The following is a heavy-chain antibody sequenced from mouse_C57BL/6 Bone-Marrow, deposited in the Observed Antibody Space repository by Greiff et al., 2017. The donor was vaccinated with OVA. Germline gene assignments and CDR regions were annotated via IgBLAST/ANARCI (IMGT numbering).Heavy chain of an antibody. J-gene: IGHJ2*01. CDR3: TPMVTYYFDY. D-gene: IGHD2-2*01. Sequence: EVQLQQSGAELVRPGASVTLSCTASGFNIQDDYMHWVKQRPEQGLEWIGWIDPENGDTEYASKFQGKATITADTSSNTAYLQLSSLTSEDTAVYYCTPMVTYYFDYWGQGTTLTVSS. CDR1: GFNIQDDY. V-gene: IGHV14-4*01. CDR2: IDPENGDT.